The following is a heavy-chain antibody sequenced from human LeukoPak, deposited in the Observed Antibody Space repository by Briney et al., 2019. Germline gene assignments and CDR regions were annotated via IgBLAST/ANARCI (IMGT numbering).Heavy chain of an antibody. CDR3: ARGRRSGSYYDMPYYYYGMDV. V-gene: IGHV4-4*02. Sequence: SGTLSLTCAVSGGSISSSNWWSWVRQPPGKGLEWIGEINHSGSTNDNPSLKSRVTISVDTSKSQFSLKLNSVTAADTAVYYCARGRRSGSYYDMPYYYYGMDVWGQGTTVTVSS. D-gene: IGHD3-10*01. CDR1: GGSISSSNW. J-gene: IGHJ6*02. CDR2: INHSGST.